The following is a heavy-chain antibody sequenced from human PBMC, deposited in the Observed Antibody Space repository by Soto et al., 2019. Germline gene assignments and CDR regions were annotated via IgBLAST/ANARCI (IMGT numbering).Heavy chain of an antibody. D-gene: IGHD5-18*01. V-gene: IGHV4-39*01. CDR1: GGSISSSSYY. CDR3: ARLAIRGYSYDFDY. CDR2: IYYSGST. J-gene: IGHJ4*02. Sequence: QLQLQESGPGLVKPSETLSLTCTVSGGSISSSSYYWGWIRQPPGKGLEWIGSIYYSGSTYYNPSLKSRVTISVDTSKNQFSLKLSSVTAADTAVYYCARLAIRGYSYDFDYWGQGTLVTVSS.